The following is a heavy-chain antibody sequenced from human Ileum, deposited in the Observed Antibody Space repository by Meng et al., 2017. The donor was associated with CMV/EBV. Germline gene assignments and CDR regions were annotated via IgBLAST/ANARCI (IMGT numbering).Heavy chain of an antibody. CDR3: AADIMSVGGTFDF. CDR2: TDGGST. CDR1: GFTFSKSW. D-gene: IGHD6-19*01. Sequence: EVQVVECGGGVVQPGGSLRLSCVVSGFTFSKSWMHWVRQAPGKGLEWVSYTDGGSTAYADSVEGRFTISRDNAENTLYLQMNSLRADDTAVYYCAADIMSVGGTFDFWGQGALVTVSS. J-gene: IGHJ4*02. V-gene: IGHV3-74*01.